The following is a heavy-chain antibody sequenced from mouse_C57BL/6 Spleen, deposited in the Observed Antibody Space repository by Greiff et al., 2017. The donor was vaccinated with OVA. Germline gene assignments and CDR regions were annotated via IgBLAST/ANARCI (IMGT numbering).Heavy chain of an antibody. V-gene: IGHV1-76*01. J-gene: IGHJ1*03. CDR3: ARITTAWYFDV. CDR1: GYTFTDYY. Sequence: QVQLQQSGAELVRPGASVKLSCKASGYTFTDYYINWVKQRPGQGLEWIARIYPGSGNTYYNEKFKGKATLTAEKSSSTAYMQLSSLTSEDSAVYFCARITTAWYFDVWGTGTTVTVSS. D-gene: IGHD1-2*01. CDR2: IYPGSGNT.